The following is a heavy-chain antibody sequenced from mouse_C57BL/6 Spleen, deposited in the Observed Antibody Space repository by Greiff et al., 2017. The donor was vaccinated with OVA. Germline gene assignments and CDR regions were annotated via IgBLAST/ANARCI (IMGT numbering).Heavy chain of an antibody. J-gene: IGHJ3*01. Sequence: QVQLKESGAELVRPGTSVKMSCKASGYTFTNYWIGWAKQRPGHGLEWIGDIYPGGGYTNYNEKFKGKATLTADKSSSTAYMQFSSLTSEDSAIYYCARGDDYDGGFAYWGQGTLVTVSA. V-gene: IGHV1-63*01. D-gene: IGHD2-4*01. CDR3: ARGDDYDGGFAY. CDR2: IYPGGGYT. CDR1: GYTFTNYW.